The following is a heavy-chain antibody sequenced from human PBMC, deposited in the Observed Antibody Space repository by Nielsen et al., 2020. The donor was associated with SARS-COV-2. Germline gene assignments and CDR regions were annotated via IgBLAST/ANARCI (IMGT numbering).Heavy chain of an antibody. CDR1: GYSFTSYW. CDR3: ARPTFLWFGESPGAFDI. J-gene: IGHJ3*02. Sequence: GESLKISCKGSGYSFTSYWFSWVRQMPGKGLEWMGRIDPSDSYTNYSPSFQGHVTISADKSISTAYLQWSSLKASDTAMYYCARPTFLWFGESPGAFDIWGQGTMVTVSS. V-gene: IGHV5-10-1*01. CDR2: IDPSDSYT. D-gene: IGHD3-10*01.